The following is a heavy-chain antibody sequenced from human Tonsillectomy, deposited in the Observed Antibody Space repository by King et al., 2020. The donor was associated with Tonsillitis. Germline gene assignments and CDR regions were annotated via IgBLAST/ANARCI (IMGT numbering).Heavy chain of an antibody. CDR2: ISYDGSNK. CDR3: ARGNPFDY. Sequence: VQLVESGGGVVQPGRSLRLSCAASGFTFSSYAMHWVRQAPGKGLEWVAVISYDGSNKYYADSVKGRFTISRDNSKNTLYLQMNSLRAEDTAVYYCARGNPFDYWGQGTLVTVSS. V-gene: IGHV3-30-3*01. J-gene: IGHJ4*02. CDR1: GFTFSSYA.